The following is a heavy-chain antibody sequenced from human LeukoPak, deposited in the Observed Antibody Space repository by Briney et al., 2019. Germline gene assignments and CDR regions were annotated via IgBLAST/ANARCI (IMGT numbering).Heavy chain of an antibody. CDR1: GFAFGSYS. CDR3: ARDTEYGDYGDY. Sequence: GGSLRLSCAASGFAFGSYSMNWVRQAPGKGLEWVSSISSSSSYLYYADSVKGRFTISRDNAKNSLYLQMNSLRAEDTAVYYCARDTEYGDYGDYWGQGTLVTVSS. CDR2: ISSSSSYL. J-gene: IGHJ4*02. D-gene: IGHD4-17*01. V-gene: IGHV3-21*01.